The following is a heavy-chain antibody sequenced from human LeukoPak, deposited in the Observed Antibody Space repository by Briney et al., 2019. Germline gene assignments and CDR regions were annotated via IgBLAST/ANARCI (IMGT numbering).Heavy chain of an antibody. J-gene: IGHJ4*02. D-gene: IGHD3-22*01. CDR3: ARLPTFYYDSSGYHYDY. Sequence: GGSLRLSCAASGFIFSSYAMSWVRQAPGRGLEWASSTAGSGISKDYADSVKGRFTISKDKSKNTLYLQMDNLRAEDTGVYFCARLPTFYYDSSGYHYDYWGQGTLVTVSS. CDR2: TAGSGISK. V-gene: IGHV3-23*01. CDR1: GFIFSSYA.